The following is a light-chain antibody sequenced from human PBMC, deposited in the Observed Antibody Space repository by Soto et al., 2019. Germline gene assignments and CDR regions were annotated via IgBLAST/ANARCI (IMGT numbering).Light chain of an antibody. J-gene: IGKJ2*01. V-gene: IGKV1-5*03. CDR1: QSISNW. CDR2: KPS. CDR3: QQYARFPYT. Sequence: DIQMTQSPSTLSASVGDTVTITCRASQSISNWLAWYQQKPGQAPNLLIHKPSTLESGVPSRFSGSGSGTEFTLTISSLQPDDFATFSCQQYARFPYTFGQGTKLEIK.